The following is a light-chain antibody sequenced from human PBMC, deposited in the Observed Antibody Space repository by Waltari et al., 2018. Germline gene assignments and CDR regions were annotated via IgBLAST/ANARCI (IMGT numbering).Light chain of an antibody. J-gene: IGKJ2*01. Sequence: DIQMTQSPSSLSASVGDRVTITCRASQSISSYLNWYQEKPGKAPKPLIYAASSLQSGVPSRFSGSGSRTDFTLTISSLQPEDFATYYCQQSYSTLYTFGQGTKLEIK. CDR1: QSISSY. CDR3: QQSYSTLYT. V-gene: IGKV1-39*01. CDR2: AAS.